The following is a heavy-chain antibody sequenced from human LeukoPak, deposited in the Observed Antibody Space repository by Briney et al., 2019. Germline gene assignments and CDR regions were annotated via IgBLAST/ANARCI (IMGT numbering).Heavy chain of an antibody. CDR3: AKDPAAWGSSPDAFDI. Sequence: PVRSLRLSCAASGFTFSSYAMSWVRQAPGKGLEWVSAISGGGGSTYYADSVKGRFTISRDNSKNTLYLQMNSLRAEDTAVYYCAKDPAAWGSSPDAFDIWGQGTMVTVSS. CDR1: GFTFSSYA. J-gene: IGHJ3*02. CDR2: ISGGGGST. V-gene: IGHV3-23*01. D-gene: IGHD6-13*01.